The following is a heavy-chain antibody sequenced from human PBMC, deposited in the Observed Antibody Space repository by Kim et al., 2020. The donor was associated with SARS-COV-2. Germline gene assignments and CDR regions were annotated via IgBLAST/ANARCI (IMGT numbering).Heavy chain of an antibody. D-gene: IGHD3-9*01. CDR3: ARGGGYDILTGPFDY. CDR2: ISSSGSTI. CDR1: GFTFSSYE. V-gene: IGHV3-48*03. Sequence: GGSLRLSCAASGFTFSSYEMNWVRQAPGKGLEWVSYISSSGSTIYYADSVKGRFTISRDNAKNSLYLQMNSLRAEDTAVYYCARGGGYDILTGPFDYWGQGTLVTVSS. J-gene: IGHJ4*02.